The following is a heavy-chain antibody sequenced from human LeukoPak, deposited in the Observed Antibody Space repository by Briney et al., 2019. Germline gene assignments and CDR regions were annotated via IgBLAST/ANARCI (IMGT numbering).Heavy chain of an antibody. V-gene: IGHV3-74*01. D-gene: IGHD3-9*01. CDR1: GFTFSSYW. J-gene: IGHJ4*02. CDR2: INSDGSST. Sequence: GGSLRLSGAASGFTFSSYWMHWVRQAPGKGLVWVSRINSDGSSTSYADSVKGRFTISRDNAKNTLYLQMNSLRAEDTAVYYCARDQGGILTGYYTEFDYWGQGTLVTVSS. CDR3: ARDQGGILTGYYTEFDY.